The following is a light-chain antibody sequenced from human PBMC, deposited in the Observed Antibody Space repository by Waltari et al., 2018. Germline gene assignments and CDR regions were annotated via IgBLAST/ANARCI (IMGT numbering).Light chain of an antibody. Sequence: DIQMTQASSSLSASVGDRVNITCRASRSVSIYLNWYQQKPGKAPNLLIYATSALQTGVPSRFSGSGSGTDFTLTISSLQPEDFATYYCQYSYTIPYTFGQGTKLEI. CDR1: RSVSIY. V-gene: IGKV1-39*01. J-gene: IGKJ2*01. CDR3: QYSYTIPYT. CDR2: ATS.